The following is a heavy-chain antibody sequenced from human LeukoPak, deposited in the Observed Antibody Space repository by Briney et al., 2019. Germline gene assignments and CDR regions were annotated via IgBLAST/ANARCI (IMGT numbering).Heavy chain of an antibody. CDR2: IYYTGST. Sequence: SETLSLTCTVSGGSVSSGSHYWSWIRQPPGKGLEWIGYIYYTGSTNYNPSLKSRVTISVDTSKNQFSLRLSSVTAADTAVYYCARDGSSGYYFSDWGQGTLVIVSS. D-gene: IGHD3-22*01. J-gene: IGHJ4*02. V-gene: IGHV4-61*01. CDR3: ARDGSSGYYFSD. CDR1: GGSVSSGSHY.